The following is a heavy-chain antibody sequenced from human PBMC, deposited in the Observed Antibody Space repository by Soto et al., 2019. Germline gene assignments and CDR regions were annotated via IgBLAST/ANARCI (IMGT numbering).Heavy chain of an antibody. V-gene: IGHV3-23*01. J-gene: IGHJ6*02. CDR1: GFTFSDYA. CDR3: AKGVRSGSRVSRLDV. D-gene: IGHD1-26*01. Sequence: GWSLRLSCAGSGFTFSDYAMSLVRQAPGKGLEWISPISPDGKNKQYSDSVRDRFSTHRDNSRERVDLQMYNLRAEDTAVYFCAKGVRSGSRVSRLDVWGQETTVAISS. CDR2: ISPDGKNK.